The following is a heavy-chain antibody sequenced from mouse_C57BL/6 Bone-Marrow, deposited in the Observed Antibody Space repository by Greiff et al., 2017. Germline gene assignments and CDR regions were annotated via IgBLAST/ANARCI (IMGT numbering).Heavy chain of an antibody. CDR3: ARGYYGSSYSLFAY. CDR2: IDPSDSYT. CDR1: GYTFTSYW. Sequence: VQLQQPGAELVKPGASVKLSCKASGYTFTSYWMQWVKQRPGQGLEWIGEIDPSDSYTNSNQKFKGKATLTVDTSSSTAYVQLSSLTSEDSAVYYCARGYYGSSYSLFAYWGQGTLVTVSA. J-gene: IGHJ3*01. D-gene: IGHD1-1*01. V-gene: IGHV1-50*01.